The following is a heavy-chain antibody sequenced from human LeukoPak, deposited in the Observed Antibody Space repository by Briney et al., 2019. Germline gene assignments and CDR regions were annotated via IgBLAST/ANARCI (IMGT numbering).Heavy chain of an antibody. D-gene: IGHD5-24*01. V-gene: IGHV4-61*09. Sequence: SETLSLTCTVSGGSISSGIYYWSWIRQPAGKGLEWIGHIYTSGSTNYNPSLKSRVTISIDTSKNQFSLKLSSVTAADTAVYYCARSPGRDDFFFDYWAREPWSPSPQ. CDR1: GGSISSGIYY. CDR3: ARSPGRDDFFFDY. J-gene: IGHJ4*02. CDR2: IYTSGST.